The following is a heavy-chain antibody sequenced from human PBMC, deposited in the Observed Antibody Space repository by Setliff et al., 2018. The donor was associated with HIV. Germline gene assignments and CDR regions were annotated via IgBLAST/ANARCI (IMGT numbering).Heavy chain of an antibody. Sequence: GGSLRLSCAASGFTFSTYNMNWVRQAPGKGLEWVSYMTASGSKIYYADSVKGRFTISRDNAKNSLYLQMNSLRADDTAIYYCARDDPAGGIDYWGQGTLVTVSS. J-gene: IGHJ4*02. CDR3: ARDDPAGGIDY. CDR2: MTASGSKI. D-gene: IGHD1-26*01. V-gene: IGHV3-48*04. CDR1: GFTFSTYN.